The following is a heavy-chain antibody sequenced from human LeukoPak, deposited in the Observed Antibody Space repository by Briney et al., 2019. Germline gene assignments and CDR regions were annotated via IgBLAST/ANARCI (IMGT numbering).Heavy chain of an antibody. D-gene: IGHD4-17*01. CDR1: GFTFSTHI. CDR3: VRQSTVLDY. CDR2: IEPDETTK. J-gene: IGHJ4*02. V-gene: IGHV3-30-3*01. Sequence: GGSLRLSCAASGFTFSTHIMHWVRQAPGKGLGWVAVIEPDETTKYHADSVKGRFTISRDNSENTLYLQLDSLRSEDTGLYYCVRQSTVLDYWGQGTLVTVSS.